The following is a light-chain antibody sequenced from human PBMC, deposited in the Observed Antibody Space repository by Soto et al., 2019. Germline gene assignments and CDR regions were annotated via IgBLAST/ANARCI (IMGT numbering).Light chain of an antibody. CDR1: SSDVGIYNL. CDR3: CSYTGSGTLV. CDR2: EGS. Sequence: QYALTQPASVSGSPGQSITFSCTGTSSDVGIYNLVSWYQQHPGKAPKLMIYEGSKRPSGVSNRFSGSKSGNTASLTISGLQAEAEAEYYCCSYTGSGTLVFGGGTKLTVL. V-gene: IGLV2-23*01. J-gene: IGLJ2*01.